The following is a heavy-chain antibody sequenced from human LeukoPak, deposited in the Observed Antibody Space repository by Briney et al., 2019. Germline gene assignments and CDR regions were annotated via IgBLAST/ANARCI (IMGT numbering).Heavy chain of an antibody. V-gene: IGHV3-23*01. CDR1: GFTFSSYS. CDR2: ISSSGGST. J-gene: IGHJ4*02. CDR3: AKEVVGTFDY. Sequence: PGGSLRLSCAASGFTFSSYSMNWVRQAPGKGLEWVSGISSSGGSTVYADSVKGRFTISRDNSKNTLYLQMNSLRAEDTAVYYCAKEVVGTFDYWGQGTLVTVSS. D-gene: IGHD2-15*01.